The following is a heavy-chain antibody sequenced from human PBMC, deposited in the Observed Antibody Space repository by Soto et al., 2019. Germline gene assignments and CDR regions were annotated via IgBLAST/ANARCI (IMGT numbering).Heavy chain of an antibody. Sequence: HLVESGGDLVKPGGSLRLSCAASGFMFSSAWMSWVRQAPGKGLEWVGRIKSKRDGGTTDYAPPVKGRFVISRDDSTNTLYLQMNSLNTDDTAVYYCVEGWNDFWGQGTLVAVSS. CDR3: VEGWNDF. D-gene: IGHD1-1*01. CDR1: GFMFSSAW. V-gene: IGHV3-15*01. CDR2: IKSKRDGGTT. J-gene: IGHJ4*02.